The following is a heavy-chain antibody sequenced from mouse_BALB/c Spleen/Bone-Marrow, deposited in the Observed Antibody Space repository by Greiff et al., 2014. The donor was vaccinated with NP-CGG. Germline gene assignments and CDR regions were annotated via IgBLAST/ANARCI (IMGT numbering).Heavy chain of an antibody. Sequence: QQSGPELVKPGASVKMSCKASGYTFTSYIMHWVKQKPGQGLEWIGYINPYNDGTKYNEKFKGKATLTSDKSSSTAYMELSSLTSEDSAVYYCARRWLPYAMDYWGQGTSVTVSS. J-gene: IGHJ4*01. CDR2: INPYNDGT. D-gene: IGHD2-3*01. CDR1: GYTFTSYI. V-gene: IGHV1-14*01. CDR3: ARRWLPYAMDY.